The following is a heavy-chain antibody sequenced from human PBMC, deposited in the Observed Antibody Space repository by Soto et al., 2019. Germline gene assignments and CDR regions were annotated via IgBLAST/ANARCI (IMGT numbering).Heavy chain of an antibody. J-gene: IGHJ6*02. CDR3: ARCGSKGRGVGATGDGYYGMDV. CDR2: IYPGDSDT. V-gene: IGHV5-51*01. CDR1: GYSFTSYW. Sequence: EVQLVQSGAEVKKPGESLKISCKGSGYSFTSYWIGWVRQMPGKGLEWMGIIYPGDSDTRYSPSFQGQVTISADKSISTAYLQWSSLKASDTAMYYCARCGSKGRGVGATGDGYYGMDVWGQGTTVTVSS. D-gene: IGHD1-26*01.